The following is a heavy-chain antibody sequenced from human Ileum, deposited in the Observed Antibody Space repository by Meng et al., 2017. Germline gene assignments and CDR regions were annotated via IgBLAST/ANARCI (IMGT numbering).Heavy chain of an antibody. CDR1: GYTFTGYY. CDR2: INPNSGGT. J-gene: IGHJ5*02. V-gene: IGHV1-2*02. Sequence: QVRLVRSGVEGKKPGAPGKVSCKAFGYTFTGYYMHWGRQAPGQGLEWMGWINPNSGGTNYAQKFQGRVTMTRDTSISTAYMELSGLRSDDTAVYYCARELQQQLSGRWFDPWGQGTLVTVSS. CDR3: ARELQQQLSGRWFDP. D-gene: IGHD6-13*01.